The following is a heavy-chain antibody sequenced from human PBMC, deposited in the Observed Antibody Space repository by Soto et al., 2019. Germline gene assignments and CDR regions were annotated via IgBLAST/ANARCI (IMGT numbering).Heavy chain of an antibody. V-gene: IGHV4-4*02. J-gene: IGHJ4*02. CDR1: GSSTIRSHW. Sequence: PSETLSLTCAVSGSSTIRSHWLTWVRQSPGTWIEWVGEIYHNGTTNYTPSFKSRLTISVDTSRNQFSLNLNPVTARATATYFCARGPPYWGPGKLVTVSS. CDR3: ARGPPY. D-gene: IGHD2-21*01. CDR2: IYHNGTT.